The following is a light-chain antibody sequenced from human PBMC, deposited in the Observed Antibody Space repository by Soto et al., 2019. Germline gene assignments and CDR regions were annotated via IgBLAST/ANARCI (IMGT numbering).Light chain of an antibody. CDR1: QTVSSSY. CDR2: GAS. CDR3: QQYGSSPWT. V-gene: IGKV3-20*01. Sequence: EIVLTQSPGTLSLSPGERATLSCRASQTVSSSYLAWYQQTPGQAPRLVVYGASSRATGIPERFSGSGSGTDFTLTISRLEPEDFAVYYCQQYGSSPWTFGQGTKV. J-gene: IGKJ1*01.